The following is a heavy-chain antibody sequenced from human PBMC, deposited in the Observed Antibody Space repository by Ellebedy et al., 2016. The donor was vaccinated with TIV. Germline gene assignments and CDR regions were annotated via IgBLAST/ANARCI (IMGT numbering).Heavy chain of an antibody. J-gene: IGHJ4*02. CDR2: INPDGRAK. CDR1: GFTFSSYW. CDR3: AKDLRKSYDMLTRVYLDY. Sequence: GESLTISCTVSGFTFSSYWMGWVRQAPGKGLEWVANINPDGRAKYYVDSVKGRFTISRDNSKTTLYLQMNSLRAEETAVYYCAKDLRKSYDMLTRVYLDYWGQGTLVTVSS. V-gene: IGHV3-7*03. D-gene: IGHD3-9*01.